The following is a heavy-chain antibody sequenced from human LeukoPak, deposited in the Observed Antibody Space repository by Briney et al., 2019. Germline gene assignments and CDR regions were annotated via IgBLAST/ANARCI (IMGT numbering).Heavy chain of an antibody. CDR2: IYPRDSDT. Sequence: GESLKISCKASGYTFTNFWIGWVRQMPGKDLEWLGFIYPRDSDTKYNPSLEGLINISVDKSVSTAFLQWSGLKASDTAMYYCARRVGMGGVPVAFDYWGQGTLVTVSS. V-gene: IGHV5-51*01. CDR1: GYTFTNFW. J-gene: IGHJ4*02. D-gene: IGHD5-24*01. CDR3: ARRVGMGGVPVAFDY.